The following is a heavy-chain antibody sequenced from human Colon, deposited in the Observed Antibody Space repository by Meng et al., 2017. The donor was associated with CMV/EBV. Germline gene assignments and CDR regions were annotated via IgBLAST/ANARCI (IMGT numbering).Heavy chain of an antibody. V-gene: IGHV1-2*02. D-gene: IGHD6-13*01. J-gene: IGHJ5*02. Sequence: DAHYGQRFQGRVTMTSDTSISTAYMELNSLTYDDTAVYYCARGLGAAGKGTWFDPWGQGTLVTVHS. CDR3: ARGLGAAGKGTWFDP. CDR2: DA.